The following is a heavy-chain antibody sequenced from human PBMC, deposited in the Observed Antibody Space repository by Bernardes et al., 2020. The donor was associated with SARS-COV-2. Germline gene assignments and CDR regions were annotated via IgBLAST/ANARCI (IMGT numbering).Heavy chain of an antibody. Sequence: DTLSLTCAVYGGSFSGYYWSWIRQPPGKGLEWIGEINHSGSTNYNPSLKSRVTISGDTSKNQFSLKLSSVTAADTAVYYCARGWSGYNYYYYYGMDVWGQGTTVTVSS. CDR2: INHSGST. V-gene: IGHV4-34*01. CDR1: GGSFSGYY. D-gene: IGHD3-3*01. J-gene: IGHJ6*02. CDR3: ARGWSGYNYYYYYGMDV.